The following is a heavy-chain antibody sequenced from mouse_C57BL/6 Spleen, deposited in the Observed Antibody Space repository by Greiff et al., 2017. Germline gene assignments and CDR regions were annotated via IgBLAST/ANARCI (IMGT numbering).Heavy chain of an antibody. D-gene: IGHD1-1*01. J-gene: IGHJ4*01. CDR3: ARGDGNYYAMDY. V-gene: IGHV1-61*01. Sequence: QVQLQQPGAELVRPGSSVKLSCKASGYTFTSYWMDWVKQRPGQGLEWIGNIYPSDSETHYNQKFKDKATLTVDTSSSTAYMQLSSLTSEDSAVYYGARGDGNYYAMDYWGQGTSVTVSS. CDR2: IYPSDSET. CDR1: GYTFTSYW.